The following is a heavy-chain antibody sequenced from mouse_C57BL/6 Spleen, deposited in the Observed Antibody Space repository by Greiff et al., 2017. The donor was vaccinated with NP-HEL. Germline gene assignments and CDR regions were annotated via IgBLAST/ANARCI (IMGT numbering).Heavy chain of an antibody. V-gene: IGHV1-55*01. CDR2: IYPGSGST. CDR1: GYTFTSYW. D-gene: IGHD1-1*01. CDR3: ARDYYGSSYPWFAY. Sequence: QVQLKQSGAELVKPGASVKMSCKASGYTFTSYWITWVKQRPGQGLEWIGDIYPGSGSTNYNEKFKSKATLTVDTSSSTAYMQLSSLTSEDSAVYYCARDYYGSSYPWFAYWGQGTLVTVSA. J-gene: IGHJ3*01.